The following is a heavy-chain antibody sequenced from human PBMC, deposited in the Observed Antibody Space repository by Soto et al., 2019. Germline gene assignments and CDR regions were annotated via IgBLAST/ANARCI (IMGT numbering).Heavy chain of an antibody. Sequence: PXEFLKISCKGSGYSFTSYWVGWVRQIPGKGLEWMGSIYPCDSDTSYSPSFQGQVTISADKSISTAYLQWSSLKASDTAMYYCATLHYDFWWGYYGWFDPWGRGTLVTAPQ. D-gene: IGHD3-3*01. J-gene: IGHJ5*02. CDR1: GYSFTSYW. CDR2: IYPCDSDT. V-gene: IGHV5-51*01. CDR3: ATLHYDFWWGYYGWFDP.